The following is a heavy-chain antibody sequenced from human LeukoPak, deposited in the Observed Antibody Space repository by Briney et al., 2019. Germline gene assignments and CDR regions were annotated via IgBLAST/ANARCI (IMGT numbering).Heavy chain of an antibody. Sequence: SETLSLTCTVSGDSITSYYWSWIRQPPGKGLEWIGEINHSESTNYNPSLKSRVTISVDTSKNQFSLKLSSVTAADTAVYYCARSGRPAASYYYYYYYMDVWGKGTTVTVSS. CDR3: ARSGRPAASYYYYYYYMDV. D-gene: IGHD2-2*01. V-gene: IGHV4-34*01. J-gene: IGHJ6*03. CDR1: GDSITSYY. CDR2: INHSEST.